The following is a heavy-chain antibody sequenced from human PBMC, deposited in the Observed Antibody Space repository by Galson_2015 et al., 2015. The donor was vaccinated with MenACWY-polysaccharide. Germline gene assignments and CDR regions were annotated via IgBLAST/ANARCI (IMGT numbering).Heavy chain of an antibody. CDR3: ARRLPVEGILDF. CDR2: INPGDSDT. V-gene: IGHV5-51*01. J-gene: IGHJ4*02. Sequence: QSGAEVKKPGESLKISCKASGYSFTNYWIGWVRQMPGKGLEWMGIINPGDSDTRYSPSFQGQVTTSADKSISTAYLQWSSLKASDTAMYYCARRLPVEGILDFWGQGTLVTVSS. D-gene: IGHD3-10*01. CDR1: GYSFTNYW.